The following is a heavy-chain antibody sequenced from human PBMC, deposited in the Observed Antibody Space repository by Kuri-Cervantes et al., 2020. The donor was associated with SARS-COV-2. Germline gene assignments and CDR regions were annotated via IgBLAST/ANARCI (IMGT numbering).Heavy chain of an antibody. Sequence: SETLSLTCTVSGGSISSSSYYWGWIRQPPGKGLEWIGSIYYSGSTYYNPSLKSRVTISVDTSKNQFSLRLSSVTAADTAIYYCARSWVSVAARYGGFDNWGQGTLVTVSS. D-gene: IGHD6-19*01. CDR1: GGSISSSSYY. J-gene: IGHJ4*02. V-gene: IGHV4-39*07. CDR3: ARSWVSVAARYGGFDN. CDR2: IYYSGST.